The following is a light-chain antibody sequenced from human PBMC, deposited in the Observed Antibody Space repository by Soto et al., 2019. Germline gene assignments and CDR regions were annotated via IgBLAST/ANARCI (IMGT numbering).Light chain of an antibody. CDR1: QSVSSK. V-gene: IGKV1-5*03. CDR2: KAS. J-gene: IGKJ1*01. Sequence: DIQMTQSPSTLSASAGDRVTITCRASQSVSSKLAWYQQKPGKAPKLLIYKASSLESGVPSRFSGSGSGTEFSLTISSLQPDDFATYYCQQYNTYWTFGQGTKVDI. CDR3: QQYNTYWT.